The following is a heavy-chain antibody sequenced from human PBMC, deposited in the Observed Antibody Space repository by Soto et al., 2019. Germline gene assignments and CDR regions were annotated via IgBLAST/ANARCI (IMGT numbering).Heavy chain of an antibody. Sequence: PVVSPKTPCSGPWDRFTNYRITLVPQMPREGAEGRGRVDPTDSYSNYSRSFQGHVTISADKSIITAYLQWSSLKASDTAMYYCARDSYYTSGNYYTYYTYAFDVWGQGTTVTVSS. CDR1: WDRFTNYR. CDR2: VDPTDSYS. D-gene: IGHD3-10*01. CDR3: ARDSYYTSGNYYTYYTYAFDV. V-gene: IGHV5-10-1*01. J-gene: IGHJ6*02.